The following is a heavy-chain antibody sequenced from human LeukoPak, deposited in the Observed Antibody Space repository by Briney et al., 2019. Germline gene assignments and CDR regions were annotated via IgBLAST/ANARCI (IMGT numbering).Heavy chain of an antibody. V-gene: IGHV3-30*03. J-gene: IGHJ4*02. CDR1: GFNFRNYG. CDR2: LSADGSHK. CDR3: ARSTWQLLRILDY. Sequence: GTSLRLSCEASGFNFRNYGMHWVRQAPGKGLEWVAVLSADGSHKQFADSVKDRFDISRDNAKNSLYLQMNSLRDEDTAVYYCARSTWQLLRILDYWGQGTLVTVSS. D-gene: IGHD1-26*01.